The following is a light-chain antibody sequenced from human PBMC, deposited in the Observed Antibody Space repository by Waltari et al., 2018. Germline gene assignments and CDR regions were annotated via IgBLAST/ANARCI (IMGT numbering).Light chain of an antibody. V-gene: IGKV1-39*01. CDR2: SAY. J-gene: IGKJ4*01. CDR1: QSVGNY. CDR3: QQGYRTPLT. Sequence: DIQMTQSPSSLSASVGDRVTIHCRECQSVGNYFNWYLQKPGKAPKVLIYSAYSLQSGVPSRFSGRGSDTDFTLIISSLQPEDVATYYCQQGYRTPLTFGGGTRVE.